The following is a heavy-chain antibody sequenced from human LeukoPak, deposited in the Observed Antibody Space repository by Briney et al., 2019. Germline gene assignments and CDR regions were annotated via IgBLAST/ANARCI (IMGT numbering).Heavy chain of an antibody. CDR1: GGSISSYY. D-gene: IGHD3-10*01. CDR2: IYYSGST. J-gene: IGHJ2*01. Sequence: SETLSLTCAVSGGSISSYYWSWIRQPPGKGLEWIGYIYYSGSTNYNPSLKSRVTISVDTSKNQFSLKLSSVTAADTAVYYCARGGRDTGPYWYFDLWGRGTLVTVSS. V-gene: IGHV4-59*01. CDR3: ARGGRDTGPYWYFDL.